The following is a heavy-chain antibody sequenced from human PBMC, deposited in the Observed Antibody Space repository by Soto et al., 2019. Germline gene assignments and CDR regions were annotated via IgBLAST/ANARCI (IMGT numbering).Heavy chain of an antibody. J-gene: IGHJ4*02. CDR3: ARGGYSSGWYIDY. CDR1: GFTVSNNY. Sequence: VQLVESGGGLIQPGGSLRLSCAASGFTVSNNYMTWVRQAPGKGLEWVSLIYSGGTTYYADSVKGRFTISRDHSRNTLYLQMNSLRGEDTAVYYCARGGYSSGWYIDYWGQGTLVTVSS. CDR2: IYSGGTT. D-gene: IGHD6-19*01. V-gene: IGHV3-53*01.